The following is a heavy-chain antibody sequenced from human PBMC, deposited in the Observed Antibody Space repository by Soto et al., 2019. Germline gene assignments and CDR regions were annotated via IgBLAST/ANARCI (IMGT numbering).Heavy chain of an antibody. CDR2: INHPGGT. D-gene: IGHD3-3*01. Sequence: SETLSLTCAVYGGSVNGYYWNWLRQPPGKGLEWIGEINHPGGTHYNPSLKSRVTMSVDTSKNQFSLRSSSVIAEDTAIYYCATRITVFGLLIPPFDHWGQGTQVTVSS. CDR1: GGSVNGYY. CDR3: ATRITVFGLLIPPFDH. J-gene: IGHJ5*02. V-gene: IGHV4-34*01.